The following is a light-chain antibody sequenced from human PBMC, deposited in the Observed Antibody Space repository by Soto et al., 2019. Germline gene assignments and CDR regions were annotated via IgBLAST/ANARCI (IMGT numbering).Light chain of an antibody. Sequence: QSVLTQPASVSGSPGQSITISCTGTSSDVGSYNLVSWYQQHPGKAHKLMIYEVSKRPSGVSNRFSGSKSGNTASLTISVLQAEDEADYYCCSYAGSSTFPYVFGTGTKVTVL. CDR2: EVS. J-gene: IGLJ1*01. V-gene: IGLV2-23*02. CDR1: SSDVGSYNL. CDR3: CSYAGSSTFPYV.